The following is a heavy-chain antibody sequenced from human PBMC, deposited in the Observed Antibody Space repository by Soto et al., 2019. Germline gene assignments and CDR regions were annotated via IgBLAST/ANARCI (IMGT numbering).Heavy chain of an antibody. CDR2: IIPIFGTA. CDR1: GGTFSSYA. Sequence: WASVKVSCKASGGTFSSYAISWVRQAPGQGLEWMGGIIPIFGTANYAQKFQGRVTITADESTSTAYMELSSLRSEDTAVYYCARDNASGDYVWGSYRPYGMDVWGQGTTVTVSS. CDR3: ARDNASGDYVWGSYRPYGMDV. D-gene: IGHD3-16*02. J-gene: IGHJ6*02. V-gene: IGHV1-69*13.